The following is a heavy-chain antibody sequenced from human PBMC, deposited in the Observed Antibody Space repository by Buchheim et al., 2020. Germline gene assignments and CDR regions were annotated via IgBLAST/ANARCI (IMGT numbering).Heavy chain of an antibody. J-gene: IGHJ4*02. Sequence: QVQLVESGGGVVQPGRSLRLSCAASGFTFSSYGMHWVRQAPGKGLEWVAVISYDGSNKYYEDSVKGRFTISRDTSKNTLYLQMNSLRAEVTAVYYWAKNYDILTGYPTFDYWGQGTL. CDR3: AKNYDILTGYPTFDY. CDR1: GFTFSSYG. D-gene: IGHD3-9*01. CDR2: ISYDGSNK. V-gene: IGHV3-30*18.